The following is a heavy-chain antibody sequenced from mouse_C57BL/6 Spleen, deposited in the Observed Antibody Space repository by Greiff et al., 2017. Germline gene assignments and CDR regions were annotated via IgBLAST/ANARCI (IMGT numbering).Heavy chain of an antibody. CDR2: IHPSDSDT. CDR3: ASYCYDSSYYDY. V-gene: IGHV1-74*01. J-gene: IGHJ2*01. Sequence: QVQLQQSGAELVKPGASVKVSCKASGYTFTSYWMYWVKQRPGKGLEWIGRIHPSDSDTNYNQKFKGKVTLTVDKSSSTAYMQLSSLTSEDATVMYYASYCYDSSYYDYWGQGTTLTVSS. D-gene: IGHD1-1*01. CDR1: GYTFTSYW.